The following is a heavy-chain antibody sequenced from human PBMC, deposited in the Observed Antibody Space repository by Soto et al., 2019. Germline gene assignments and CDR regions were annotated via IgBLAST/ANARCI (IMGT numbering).Heavy chain of an antibody. V-gene: IGHV4-39*01. D-gene: IGHD6-19*01. J-gene: IGHJ4*02. CDR1: GGSISNSSYL. Sequence: PSETLSLTCTVSGGSISNSSYLWGWIRQPSGKGLQWIGSVSYSGSTYYNPSLKSRVTISVDTSKTQSSLRLSSVTAADTAVYYCSRIAVSGRITGFDYWGQGALVTVSS. CDR3: SRIAVSGRITGFDY. CDR2: VSYSGST.